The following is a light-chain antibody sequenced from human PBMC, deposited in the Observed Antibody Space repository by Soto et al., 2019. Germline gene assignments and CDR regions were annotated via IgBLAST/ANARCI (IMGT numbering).Light chain of an antibody. CDR1: QSVSSN. Sequence: EIVMTQSPATLSVSPGERVTLSCRASQSVSSNLAWYQQKPGQAPRLLVFGASTRATGVPARFSGSGSGTEFTLTISSLQSEDCALYYCQLYNNWPPRYTFGQGTKVEIK. J-gene: IGKJ2*01. V-gene: IGKV3-15*01. CDR2: GAS. CDR3: QLYNNWPPRYT.